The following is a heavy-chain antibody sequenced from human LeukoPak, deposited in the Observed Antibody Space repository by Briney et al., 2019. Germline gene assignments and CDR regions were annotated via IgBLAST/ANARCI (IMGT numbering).Heavy chain of an antibody. CDR1: GCSISSYY. CDR2: IYTSGST. CDR3: AGPSGIVVVPAAIRKNYYYMDV. V-gene: IGHV4-4*07. Sequence: SETLSLTCTVSGCSISSYYWSRIRQPAGKGLEWIGRIYTSGSTNYNPSLKSRVTMSVDTSKNQFSLKLSSVTAADTAVYYCAGPSGIVVVPAAIRKNYYYMDVWGKGTTVTVSS. D-gene: IGHD2-2*01. J-gene: IGHJ6*03.